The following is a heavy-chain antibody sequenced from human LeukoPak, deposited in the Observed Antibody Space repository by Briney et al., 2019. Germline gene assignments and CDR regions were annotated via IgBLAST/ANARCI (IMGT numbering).Heavy chain of an antibody. CDR3: ATCSGGSCY. CDR1: GFIFSRYG. V-gene: IGHV4-59*10. D-gene: IGHD2-15*01. J-gene: IGHJ4*02. Sequence: GSLRLSCAASGFIFSRYGMSWVRQAPGKGLEWIGRIYTSGNTNYSPSFKGRVTMSVDMSKNQFSLKLSSVTAADTAVYYCATCSGGSCYWGQGTLVTVSS. CDR2: IYTSGNT.